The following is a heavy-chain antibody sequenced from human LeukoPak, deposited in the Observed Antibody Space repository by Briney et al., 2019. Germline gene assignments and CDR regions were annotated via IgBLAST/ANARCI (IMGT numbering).Heavy chain of an antibody. Sequence: PGGSLRLSCAASGFAFSRYWMTWVRQAPGKGLEWVANIKEDGSETSYVESVKGRFTISRDNAKNSPYLQLNSRRAEDTAVYFWARQRYSDYWGQGTLVTVSS. CDR1: GFAFSRYW. J-gene: IGHJ4*02. V-gene: IGHV3-7*01. D-gene: IGHD1-1*01. CDR3: ARQRYSDY. CDR2: IKEDGSET.